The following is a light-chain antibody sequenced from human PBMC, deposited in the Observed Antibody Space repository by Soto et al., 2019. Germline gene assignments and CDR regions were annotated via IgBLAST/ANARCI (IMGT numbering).Light chain of an antibody. J-gene: IGLJ1*01. V-gene: IGLV1-47*01. CDR2: RNN. CDR1: SSNIGSNY. CDR3: AAWDDSLSGSLYV. Sequence: QPVLTQPPSASGTPGQRVTISCSGSSSNIGSNYVYWYQQLPGTAPKLLIYRNNQRPSGVPDRFSGSKSGTSASLAISGLRSEDEADYYCAAWDDSLSGSLYVFGTGTKLTVL.